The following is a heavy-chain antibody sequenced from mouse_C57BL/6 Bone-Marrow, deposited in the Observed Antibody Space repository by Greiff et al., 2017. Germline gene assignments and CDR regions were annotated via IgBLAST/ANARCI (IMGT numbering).Heavy chain of an antibody. V-gene: IGHV1-39*01. CDR3: ARSDSNYPYYYAMDY. D-gene: IGHD2-5*01. Sequence: VQLQQSGPELVKPGASVKISCKASGYSFTDYNMNWVKQSNGKGLEWIGVINPNYGTTSYNQKFKGKATLTVDQSSSTAYMQLNSLTSEDYAVYYCARSDSNYPYYYAMDYWGQGTSVTVSS. J-gene: IGHJ4*01. CDR1: GYSFTDYN. CDR2: INPNYGTT.